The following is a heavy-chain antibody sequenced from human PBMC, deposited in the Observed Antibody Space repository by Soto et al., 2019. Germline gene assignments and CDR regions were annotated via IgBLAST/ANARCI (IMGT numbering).Heavy chain of an antibody. V-gene: IGHV1-46*01. CDR1: GYTFTSYY. D-gene: IGHD6-13*01. CDR2: INPSGGST. J-gene: IGHJ4*02. Sequence: QVQLVESGAEVKKPGASVKVSCKASGYTFTSYYMHWVRQAPGQGLEWMGIINPSGGSTSYAQKCQGRVTMTRDTSTSTVYMELSSLRSEDTAVYYCARAGLYSCSWWPFDYWGQGTLVTVSS. CDR3: ARAGLYSCSWWPFDY.